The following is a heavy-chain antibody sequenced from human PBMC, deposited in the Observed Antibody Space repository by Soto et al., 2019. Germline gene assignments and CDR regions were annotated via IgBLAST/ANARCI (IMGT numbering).Heavy chain of an antibody. D-gene: IGHD2-8*01. CDR2: ISSSSSYI. CDR1: GLTFSSYS. J-gene: IGHJ6*02. V-gene: IGHV3-21*01. Sequence: GGSLRLSCAASGLTFSSYSMNWVRQAPGKGLEWVSSISSSSSYIYYADSVKGRFTISRDNAKNSLYLQMNSLRAEDTAVYYCARDLLVSYYGMDVWGQGTTVTVSS. CDR3: ARDLLVSYYGMDV.